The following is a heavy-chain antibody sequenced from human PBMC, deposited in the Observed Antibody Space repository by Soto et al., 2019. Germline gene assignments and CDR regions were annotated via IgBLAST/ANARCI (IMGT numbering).Heavy chain of an antibody. CDR3: SRDPGLVSPEYDFDY. V-gene: IGHV3-30*04. D-gene: IGHD2-2*01. Sequence: GGSLRLSCAASGFTFSSYAMHWVRQAPGKGLEWVAVISYDGSNKYYADSVKGRFTISRDNSKNTLYLQMNSLRAEDTAVDYCSRDPGLVSPEYDFDYWGQGTLVTVSS. J-gene: IGHJ4*02. CDR2: ISYDGSNK. CDR1: GFTFSSYA.